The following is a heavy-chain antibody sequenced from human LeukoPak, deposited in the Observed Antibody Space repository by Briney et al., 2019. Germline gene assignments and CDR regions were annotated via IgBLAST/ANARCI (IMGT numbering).Heavy chain of an antibody. CDR3: ARGRRIAVAGTRKYYFDY. J-gene: IGHJ4*02. Sequence: ASVKVSCKASGYTFTSYDINWVRQATGQGLEWMGWMNPNSGHTGYAQKFQGRVTMTRNTSISTAYMELSSLRSEDTAVYYCARGRRIAVAGTRKYYFDYWGQGTLVTVSS. CDR2: MNPNSGHT. D-gene: IGHD6-19*01. CDR1: GYTFTSYD. V-gene: IGHV1-8*01.